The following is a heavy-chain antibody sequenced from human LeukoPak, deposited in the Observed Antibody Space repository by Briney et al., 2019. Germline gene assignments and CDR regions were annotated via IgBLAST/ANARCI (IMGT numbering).Heavy chain of an antibody. CDR2: MKPNSGNT. J-gene: IGHJ4*02. CDR1: GYSFSSYE. CDR3: ARPGAAAGFGH. Sequence: GASVKVSCKASGYSFSSYEINWVRQATGQGLEWMGWMKPNSGNTEYAQKFQGRVTMSRNTSINTAYMELSSLRSDDTAVYYCARPGAAAGFGHWGQRTLVTVSS. D-gene: IGHD6-13*01. V-gene: IGHV1-8*01.